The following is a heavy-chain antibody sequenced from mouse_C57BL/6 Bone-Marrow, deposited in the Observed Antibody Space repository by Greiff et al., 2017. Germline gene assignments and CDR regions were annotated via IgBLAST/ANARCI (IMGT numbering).Heavy chain of an antibody. CDR2: IYPGSGST. D-gene: IGHD3-3*01. Sequence: QVQLQQPGAELVKPGASVKMSCKASGYTFTSYWITWVKQRPGQGLEWIGDIYPGSGSTNYNEKFKSKATLTVDTSSSTAYMQLSILTSEDSAVYYCARGTAFYAMDYWGQGTSVTVSS. CDR3: ARGTAFYAMDY. J-gene: IGHJ4*01. V-gene: IGHV1-55*01. CDR1: GYTFTSYW.